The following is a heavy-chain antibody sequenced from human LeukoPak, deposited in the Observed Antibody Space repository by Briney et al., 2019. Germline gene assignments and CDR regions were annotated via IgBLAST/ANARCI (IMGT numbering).Heavy chain of an antibody. V-gene: IGHV3-11*04. D-gene: IGHD6-13*01. Sequence: GGSLRLSCAASGFTFSDYYMSWIRQAPGKGLEWVSYISSSGSTIYYADSVKGRFTISRDNAKNSLYLQMNSLRAEDTAVYYCARATSGSSWTYYYYYYMDVWGKGTTVTVSS. CDR1: GFTFSDYY. J-gene: IGHJ6*03. CDR2: ISSSGSTI. CDR3: ARATSGSSWTYYYYYYMDV.